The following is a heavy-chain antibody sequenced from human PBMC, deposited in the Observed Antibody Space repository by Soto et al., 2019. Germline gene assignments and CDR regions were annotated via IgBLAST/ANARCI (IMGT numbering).Heavy chain of an antibody. D-gene: IGHD3-10*01. J-gene: IGHJ5*02. CDR1: GGSINSGF. Sequence: SETLSLTCTVSGGSINSGFWSWIRQPPGKGLEWIGFISYIGSASYNPSLQSRVTISVDTPKNQFSLKLRSVIAADTAVYYCARDGDSSSWFGGTNWFDPWGQGTLVTVSS. CDR3: ARDGDSSSWFGGTNWFDP. CDR2: ISYIGSA. V-gene: IGHV4-59*01.